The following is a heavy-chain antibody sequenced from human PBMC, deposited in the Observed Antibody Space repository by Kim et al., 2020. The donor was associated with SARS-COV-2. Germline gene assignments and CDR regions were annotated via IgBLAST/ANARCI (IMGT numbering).Heavy chain of an antibody. CDR3: ARDRNYGSGTEAFDV. J-gene: IGHJ3*01. Sequence: SETLSLTCAISGGSISSNNWWNWVRLPPGKGLDWIGEIYHSGSTNYNPSLRSRVTILVDKSKNQFSLRLTSVTAADTAVYYCARDRNYGSGTEAFDVWGPGTMVTVSS. V-gene: IGHV4-4*02. D-gene: IGHD3-10*01. CDR1: GGSISSNNW. CDR2: IYHSGST.